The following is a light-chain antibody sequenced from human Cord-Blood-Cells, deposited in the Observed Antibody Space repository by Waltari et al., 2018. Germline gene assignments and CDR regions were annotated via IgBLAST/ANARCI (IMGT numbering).Light chain of an antibody. CDR1: SSNIGSNT. Sequence: QSVLTQPPSASGTPVQRVTISCSGSSSNIGSNTVNWYQQLPGTAPKLLIYSNKQRPSGVPDRFSGSKSGTSASLAISGLQSEDEADYYCAAWDDSLNGLWVFGGGTKLTVL. J-gene: IGLJ3*02. V-gene: IGLV1-44*01. CDR3: AAWDDSLNGLWV. CDR2: SNK.